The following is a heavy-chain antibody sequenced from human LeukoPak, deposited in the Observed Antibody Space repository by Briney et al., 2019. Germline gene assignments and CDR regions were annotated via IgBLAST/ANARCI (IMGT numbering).Heavy chain of an antibody. Sequence: GGSLRLSCAASGFTFSSYWMHWVRQAPGKGLVWVSRISSDGSSTTYADSARGRFTISRDNAKNTLYLQMNSLRAEDTAVYYCGRGGKVEQLVLARWGQGSLVTVSS. CDR1: GFTFSSYW. CDR2: ISSDGSST. D-gene: IGHD6-13*01. J-gene: IGHJ4*02. CDR3: GRGGKVEQLVLAR. V-gene: IGHV3-74*01.